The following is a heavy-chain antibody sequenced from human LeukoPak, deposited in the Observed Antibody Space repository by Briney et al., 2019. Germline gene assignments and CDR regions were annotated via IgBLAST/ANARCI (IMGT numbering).Heavy chain of an antibody. CDR3: ARSYSSRSFYYMDV. V-gene: IGHV3-20*04. CDR2: INGNGDYT. CDR1: GFTFDDYG. J-gene: IGHJ6*03. D-gene: IGHD6-13*01. Sequence: PGGSLRLSCAISGFTFDDYGMNWVRQAPGKWLEWVFGINGNGDYTHYADSVKGRFTASRDNAKNSLYLQMTSLRAEDTALYYCARSYSSRSFYYMDVWGKGTTVTVS.